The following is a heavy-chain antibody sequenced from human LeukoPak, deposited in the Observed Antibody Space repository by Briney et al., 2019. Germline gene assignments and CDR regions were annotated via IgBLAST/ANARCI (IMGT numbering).Heavy chain of an antibody. V-gene: IGHV3-23*01. J-gene: IGHJ4*02. CDR2: ISGSGGST. CDR3: AKDLHYCSGGSCYSEGYFDY. Sequence: GGSLRLSCAASGFTFSSYAKSWVRQAPGKGLEWVSAISGSGGSTYYADSVKGRFTISRDNSKNTLYLQMNSLRAEDTAVYYCAKDLHYCSGGSCYSEGYFDYWGQGTLVTVSS. D-gene: IGHD2-15*01. CDR1: GFTFSSYA.